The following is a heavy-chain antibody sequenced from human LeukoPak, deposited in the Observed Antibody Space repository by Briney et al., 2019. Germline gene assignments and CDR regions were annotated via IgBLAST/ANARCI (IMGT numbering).Heavy chain of an antibody. Sequence: SETLSLTCTVSGGSISSYYWSWIRQPAGKGLEWIGRIYTSGSTNYNPSLKSRVTMSVDTSKNQFSLKLSSVTAADTAIYYCARGIRYYYGSGSYSSTLFDYWGQGTLVTVSS. CDR2: IYTSGST. CDR1: GGSISSYY. D-gene: IGHD3-10*01. V-gene: IGHV4-4*07. J-gene: IGHJ4*02. CDR3: ARGIRYYYGSGSYSSTLFDY.